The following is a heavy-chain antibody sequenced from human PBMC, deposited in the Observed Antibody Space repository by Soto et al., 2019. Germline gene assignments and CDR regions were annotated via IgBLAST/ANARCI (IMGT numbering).Heavy chain of an antibody. Sequence: SVKVSCKASGFTFTSSAVQWVRQARGQRLEWIGWIVVGSGNTNYAQKFQERVTITRDMSTSTAYMELSSLRSEDTAVYYCAADQGYCISTSCFPSYYGMDVWG. V-gene: IGHV1-58*01. CDR3: AADQGYCISTSCFPSYYGMDV. D-gene: IGHD2-2*01. J-gene: IGHJ6*02. CDR2: IVVGSGNT. CDR1: GFTFTSSA.